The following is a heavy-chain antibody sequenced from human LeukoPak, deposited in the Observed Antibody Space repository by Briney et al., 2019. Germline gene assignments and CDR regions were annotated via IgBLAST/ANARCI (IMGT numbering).Heavy chain of an antibody. V-gene: IGHV1-2*02. J-gene: IGHJ5*02. CDR3: ARDLVFAGGGYSGYDTPNWFDP. CDR2: INPNSGGT. Sequence: ASVKVSCKASGYTFTGYYMHWVRHAPEQGLERMGWINPNSGGTNYAQKSQGRVTMTRDTSISTAYMELSRLRSDETAVYYCARDLVFAGGGYSGYDTPNWFDPWGQGTLVTVSS. CDR1: GYTFTGYY. D-gene: IGHD5-12*01.